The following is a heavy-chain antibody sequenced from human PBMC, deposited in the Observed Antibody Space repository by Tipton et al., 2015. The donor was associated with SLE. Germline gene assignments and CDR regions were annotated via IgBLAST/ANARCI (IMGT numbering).Heavy chain of an antibody. CDR3: ARGERKVRLTDY. CDR1: GGSFSGYY. D-gene: IGHD1-14*01. J-gene: IGHJ4*02. CDR2: INHCGST. Sequence: TLSLTCTVYGGSFSGYYWTWIRQPPAKGLEWIGEINHCGSTNYNPSLKSRVTISVDTSKNQFSLKVNSVTAADTAVYYCARGERKVRLTDYWGQGTLVTVSS. V-gene: IGHV4-34*01.